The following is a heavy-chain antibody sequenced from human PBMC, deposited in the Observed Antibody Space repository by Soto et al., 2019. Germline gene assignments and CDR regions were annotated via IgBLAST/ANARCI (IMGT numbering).Heavy chain of an antibody. V-gene: IGHV1-18*01. CDR3: ARDRWSYALDY. CDR2: ISANNGNT. D-gene: IGHD1-26*01. Sequence: QVQLVQSGAEVKKPGASVKVSCKASGYTFTNYGISWVRQAPGQGLEWMVWISANNGNTNYEQKLLGGVTMTTDTTTSTAYMELRRLRSDDTAVYYFARDRWSYALDYRGQGTLVTVSS. CDR1: GYTFTNYG. J-gene: IGHJ4*02.